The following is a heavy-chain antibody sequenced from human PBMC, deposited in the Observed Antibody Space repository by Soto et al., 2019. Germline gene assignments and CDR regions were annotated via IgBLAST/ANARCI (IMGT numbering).Heavy chain of an antibody. D-gene: IGHD1-26*01. CDR3: ASGKGATLDY. CDR2: IGTAGDT. CDR1: GFTFSSYD. V-gene: IGHV3-13*01. Sequence: EVQLVESGGGLVQPGGSLRLSCAASGFTFSSYDMHWVRQATGKGLEWVSAIGTAGDTYYPGSVKGRFTIARENAKNSLYLQMNSLRAEDTAVYYCASGKGATLDYWGQGTLVTVSS. J-gene: IGHJ4*02.